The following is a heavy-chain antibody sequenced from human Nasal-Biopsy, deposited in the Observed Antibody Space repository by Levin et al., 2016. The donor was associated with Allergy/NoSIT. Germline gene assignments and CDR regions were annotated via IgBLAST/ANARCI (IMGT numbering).Heavy chain of an antibody. CDR3: AKDLKDVYYHGSGSAMYFQH. CDR2: ISASGDTT. V-gene: IGHV3-23*01. Sequence: GGSLRLSCAASGFTFSSYAMSWVRQAPGKGLEWVSFISASGDTTYYADSVKGRFTVSRDNSGNTLYMEMNSLRAEDTAVYYCAKDLKDVYYHGSGSAMYFQHWGQGTLVTVSS. J-gene: IGHJ1*01. CDR1: GFTFSSYA. D-gene: IGHD3-10*01.